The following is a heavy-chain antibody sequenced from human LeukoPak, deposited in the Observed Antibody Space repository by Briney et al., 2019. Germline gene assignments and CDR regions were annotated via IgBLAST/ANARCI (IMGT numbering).Heavy chain of an antibody. CDR3: ARPRVRGVVRPFDI. CDR2: IGTAGET. CDR1: GFTLSRYD. D-gene: IGHD3-10*01. Sequence: GGSLRLSCAASGFTLSRYDMHWVRQGTGKGLEWVSSIGTAGETFYQDSVKGRFTISRENGKNSLYLQMNSLRAGDTAMYYCARPRVRGVVRPFDIWGQGTLVIVSS. J-gene: IGHJ3*02. V-gene: IGHV3-13*01.